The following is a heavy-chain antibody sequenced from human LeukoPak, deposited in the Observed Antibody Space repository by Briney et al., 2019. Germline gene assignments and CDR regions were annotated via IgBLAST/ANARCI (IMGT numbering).Heavy chain of an antibody. J-gene: IGHJ4*02. CDR3: ARGDVVVIAATGNFHY. CDR1: GYTFTGYY. CDR2: INPNSGGT. V-gene: IGHV1-2*02. Sequence: GASVKVSCKASGYTFTGYYMHWVRQAPGQGLEWMGWINPNSGGTNYAQKFRGRVTMTRDTSISTAYMELSRLTSDDTAVYYCARGDVVVIAATGNFHYWGQGTLVTVSS. D-gene: IGHD2-15*01.